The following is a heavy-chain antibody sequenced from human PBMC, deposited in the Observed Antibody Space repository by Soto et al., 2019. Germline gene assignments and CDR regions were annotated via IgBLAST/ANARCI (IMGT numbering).Heavy chain of an antibody. CDR3: AKDPYDILTGYYYGPGY. J-gene: IGHJ4*02. Sequence: GGSLRLSCAASGFTFSSYAMSWVRQAPGKGLGWVSAISGSGGSTYYADSVKGRFTISRDNSKNTLYLQMNSLRAEDTAVYYCAKDPYDILTGYYYGPGYWGQGTLVTVSS. V-gene: IGHV3-23*01. D-gene: IGHD3-9*01. CDR2: ISGSGGST. CDR1: GFTFSSYA.